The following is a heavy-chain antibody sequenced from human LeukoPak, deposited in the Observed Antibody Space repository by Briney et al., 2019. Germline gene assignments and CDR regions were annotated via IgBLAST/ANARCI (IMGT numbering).Heavy chain of an antibody. V-gene: IGHV3-30*04. CDR1: GFTFSSYA. J-gene: IGHJ6*02. CDR3: AKDRLTIFGVANYYYYYGMDV. D-gene: IGHD3-3*01. Sequence: GGSLRLSCAASGFTFSSYAMHWVRQAPGKGLEWVAVISYDGSNKYYADSVKGRFTISRDNSKNTLYLQMNSLRAEDTAVYYCAKDRLTIFGVANYYYYYGMDVWGQGTTVTVSS. CDR2: ISYDGSNK.